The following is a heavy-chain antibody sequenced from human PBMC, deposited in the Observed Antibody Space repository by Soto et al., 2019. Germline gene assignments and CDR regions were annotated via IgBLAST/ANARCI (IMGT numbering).Heavy chain of an antibody. V-gene: IGHV4-34*01. J-gene: IGHJ4*02. Sequence: QVQLQQWGAGLLKPSETLSLTCAVYGGSFSGYYWSWIRQPPGKGLEWIGEINHSGSTNYNPSLNRRCTLSVDTSKNHFSLELSSVTAADTAVYYCARGGSWIQLWLRDYYFDYWGQGTLVTVSS. CDR1: GGSFSGYY. CDR2: INHSGST. CDR3: ARGGSWIQLWLRDYYFDY. D-gene: IGHD5-18*01.